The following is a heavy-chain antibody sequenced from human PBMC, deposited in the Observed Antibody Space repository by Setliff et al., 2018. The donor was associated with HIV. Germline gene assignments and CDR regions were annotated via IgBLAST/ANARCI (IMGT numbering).Heavy chain of an antibody. CDR3: ARGSYLEWLMYDMAA. J-gene: IGHJ6*02. CDR2: IFTGGST. CDR1: GGSINSGSYF. Sequence: PSETLSLTCTVSGGSINSGSYFWSWIRQPAGKGLEWIGRIFTGGSTNYNPSLKSRVTISLDTSRNQFSLKLISVTAADTAVYYCARGSYLEWLMYDMAAWGQGTTVTVSS. D-gene: IGHD3-3*01. V-gene: IGHV4-61*02.